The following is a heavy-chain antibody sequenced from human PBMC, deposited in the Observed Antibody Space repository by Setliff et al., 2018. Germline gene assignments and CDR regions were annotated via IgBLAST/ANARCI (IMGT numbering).Heavy chain of an antibody. Sequence: GESLTISCKGSGYTFTTNWIAWVRQMPGKGLEWMGIIYPGDSDTRYSPSFQGRVTISADKSISTAYLQWSSLKASDIAMYYCATLGTVVVDAFDFWGQGTRVTVSS. CDR3: ATLGTVVVDAFDF. D-gene: IGHD2-15*01. CDR1: GYTFTTNW. CDR2: IYPGDSDT. V-gene: IGHV5-51*01. J-gene: IGHJ3*01.